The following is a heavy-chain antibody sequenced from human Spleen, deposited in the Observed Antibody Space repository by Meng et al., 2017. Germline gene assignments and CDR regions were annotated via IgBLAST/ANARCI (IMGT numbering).Heavy chain of an antibody. CDR1: GYTFTGYY. J-gene: IGHJ4*02. CDR3: ARSGHYDFWSGYYIAPYYFDY. Sequence: ASVKVSCKASGYTFTGYYMHWVRQAPGQGLEWMGRINPNSGGTNYAQKFQGRVTMTRDTSISTAYMELSRLRSDDTAVYYCARSGHYDFWSGYYIAPYYFDYWGQGTLVTVSS. D-gene: IGHD3-3*01. CDR2: INPNSGGT. V-gene: IGHV1-2*06.